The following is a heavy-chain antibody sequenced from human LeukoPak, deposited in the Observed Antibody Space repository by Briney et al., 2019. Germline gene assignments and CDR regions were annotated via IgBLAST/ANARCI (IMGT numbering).Heavy chain of an antibody. CDR1: GFTFSSYA. Sequence: PGGSLRLSCAASGFTFSSYAMSWVRQAPGKGLEWVSAISGNGGSTYYADSVKGRFTISRDNSKNTLYLQMNSLRAEDTAVYYCAKGRNYYGSGSYKYYFDDWGQGTLVTVSS. CDR2: ISGNGGST. V-gene: IGHV3-23*01. J-gene: IGHJ4*02. D-gene: IGHD3-10*01. CDR3: AKGRNYYGSGSYKYYFDD.